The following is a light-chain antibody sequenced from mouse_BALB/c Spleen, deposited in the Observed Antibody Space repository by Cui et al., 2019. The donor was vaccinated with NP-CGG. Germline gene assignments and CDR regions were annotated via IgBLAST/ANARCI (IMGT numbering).Light chain of an antibody. CDR3: ALWYNIHWV. CDR2: GTN. Sequence: QAAVTQESALTTSPGETVTLTCRSSTGAITTSNYANWVQEKPDHLFTGLIGGTNNRAPGVPARFSGSLIGDKAALTITGAQTEDKAIYFCALWYNIHWVFGGGTKLTVL. V-gene: IGLV1*01. J-gene: IGLJ1*01. CDR1: TGAITTSNY.